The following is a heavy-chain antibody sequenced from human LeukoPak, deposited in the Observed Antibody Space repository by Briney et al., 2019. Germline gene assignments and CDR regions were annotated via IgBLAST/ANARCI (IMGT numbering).Heavy chain of an antibody. CDR1: GYSISSGYY. CDR2: ISHSGST. V-gene: IGHV4-38-2*02. CDR3: ARDKEGYYFDY. Sequence: SETLSLTCAVSGYSISSGYYWGWIRQPPGKGLEWIGSISHSGSTYYNPSLKSRVTISVDTSKNQFSLKLSSVTAADTAVYYCARDKEGYYFDYWGQGTLVTVSS. J-gene: IGHJ4*02.